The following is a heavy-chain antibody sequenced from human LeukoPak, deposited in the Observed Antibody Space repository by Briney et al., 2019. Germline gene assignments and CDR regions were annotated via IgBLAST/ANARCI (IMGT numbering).Heavy chain of an antibody. Sequence: SETLSLTCAVYGGSFSGYYWSWIRQPPGKGLEWIGEINHSGSTNYNPSLKSRVTISVDTSKNQFSLKLSSVTAADTAVYYCAREEHGDFYWYVDLWGRGTLVTVSS. D-gene: IGHD4-17*01. J-gene: IGHJ2*01. CDR3: AREEHGDFYWYVDL. CDR2: INHSGST. V-gene: IGHV4-34*01. CDR1: GGSFSGYY.